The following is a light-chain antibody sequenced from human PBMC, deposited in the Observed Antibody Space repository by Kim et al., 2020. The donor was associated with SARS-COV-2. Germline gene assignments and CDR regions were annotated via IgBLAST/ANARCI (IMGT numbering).Light chain of an antibody. CDR3: QSYDNGLSGRV. CDR2: DNT. CDR1: SSNSGAGYD. V-gene: IGLV1-40*01. Sequence: RVTIPCTGSSSNSGAGYDVQWYQQLPGTAPKLLIYDNTNRPSGVPDRFSGSKSGTSASLAITGLQAEDEADYDCQSYDNGLSGRVFGGGTKLTVL. J-gene: IGLJ3*02.